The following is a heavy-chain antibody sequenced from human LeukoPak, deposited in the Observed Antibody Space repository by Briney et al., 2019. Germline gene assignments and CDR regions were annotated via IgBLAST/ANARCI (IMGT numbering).Heavy chain of an antibody. CDR2: ISGSGGST. D-gene: IGHD2-15*01. V-gene: IGHV3-23*01. Sequence: GGSLRLFCAASGFTFSSYAMSWVRQPPGKGLEWVSGISGSGGSTYHADSVRGRFTISRDNSKNTLYLQMNSLRAEDTAVYYCANSPLHCSGGSCYLQFDYWGQGTLVTVSS. CDR1: GFTFSSYA. CDR3: ANSPLHCSGGSCYLQFDY. J-gene: IGHJ4*02.